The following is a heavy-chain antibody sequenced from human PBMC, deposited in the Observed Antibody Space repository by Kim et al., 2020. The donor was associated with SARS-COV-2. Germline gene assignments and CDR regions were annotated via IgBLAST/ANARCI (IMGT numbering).Heavy chain of an antibody. J-gene: IGHJ6*02. CDR2: ISYDGSNK. D-gene: IGHD2-8*01. CDR3: AKDRVSNYYYGMDV. Sequence: VVQAGRSLRLSCAASGFTFSSYGMHWVRQAPGKGLEWVAVISYDGSNKYYADSVKGRFTISRDNSKNTLYLQMNSLRAEDTAVYYCAKDRVSNYYYGMDVWGQGTKVTV. CDR1: GFTFSSYG. V-gene: IGHV3-30*18.